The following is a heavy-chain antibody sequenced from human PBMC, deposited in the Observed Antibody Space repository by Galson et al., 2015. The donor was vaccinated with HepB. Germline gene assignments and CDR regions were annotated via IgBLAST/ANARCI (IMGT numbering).Heavy chain of an antibody. J-gene: IGHJ4*02. V-gene: IGHV1-46*01. D-gene: IGHD4-17*01. CDR3: ARGGHTVSAEKYY. CDR1: GYTFSTYY. CDR2: INPSGGST. Sequence: SVKVSCKASGYTFSTYYMHWVRQAPGQGLEWVGLINPSGGSTNNAQKFQGRVTMTRDTSTSKVYMEMSSMRSEDTAVYYCARGGHTVSAEKYYGGRGPLITVSS.